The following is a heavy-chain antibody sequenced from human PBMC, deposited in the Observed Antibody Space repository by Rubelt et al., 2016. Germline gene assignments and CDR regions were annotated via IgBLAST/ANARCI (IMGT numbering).Heavy chain of an antibody. V-gene: IGHV4-59*05. CDR1: GGSINSYY. Sequence: QVQLQESGPGLVKPSETLSLTCTVSGGSINSYYWSWIRRPPGKGLEWVGSIYYSGLSYYNPSLKSRVTISIDTSNNQFSPKCNSCPAADMAVYYCARLDTSSGRPDVGGIYWGRVTLVAVSS. J-gene: IGHJ4*02. CDR3: ARLDTSSGRPDVGGIY. CDR2: IYYSGLS. D-gene: IGHD3-22*01.